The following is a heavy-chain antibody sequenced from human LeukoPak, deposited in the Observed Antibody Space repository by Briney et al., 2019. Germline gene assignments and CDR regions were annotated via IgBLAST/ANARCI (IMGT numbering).Heavy chain of an antibody. D-gene: IGHD3-10*01. V-gene: IGHV3-30*18. J-gene: IGHJ3*02. Sequence: GGSLRLSCAASGFTFSSYGMHWVRQAPGKGLEWVAVMSFDESNKFYTDSVKGRFTISRDNSKNTLYLQMNSLRVEDTAVYYCAKGMWVVRGVIGDAFDIWGQGTMVTVSS. CDR3: AKGMWVVRGVIGDAFDI. CDR2: MSFDESNK. CDR1: GFTFSSYG.